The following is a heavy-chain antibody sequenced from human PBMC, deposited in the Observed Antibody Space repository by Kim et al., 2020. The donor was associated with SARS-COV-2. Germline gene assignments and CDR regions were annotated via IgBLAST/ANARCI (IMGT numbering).Heavy chain of an antibody. Sequence: SETLSLTCTVSGGSISSSSYYWGWIRQPPGKGLEWIGSIYYSGSTYYNPSLKSRVTISVDTSKNQFSLKLSSVTAADTAVYYCARRVAAAGNYYYYYGM. CDR1: GGSISSSSYY. CDR3: ARRVAAAGNYYYYYGM. CDR2: IYYSGST. V-gene: IGHV4-39*01. D-gene: IGHD6-13*01. J-gene: IGHJ6*01.